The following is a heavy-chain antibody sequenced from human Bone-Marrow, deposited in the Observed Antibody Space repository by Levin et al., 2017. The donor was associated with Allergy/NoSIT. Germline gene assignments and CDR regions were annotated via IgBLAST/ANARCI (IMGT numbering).Heavy chain of an antibody. Sequence: LSLTCAASGFTFSSYAMHWVRQAPGKGLEWVAVISYDGSNKYYADSVKGRFTISRDNSKNTLYLQMNSLRAEDTAVYYCARQIAAAGSFDYWGQGTLVTVSS. CDR2: ISYDGSNK. V-gene: IGHV3-30*04. CDR3: ARQIAAAGSFDY. D-gene: IGHD6-13*01. CDR1: GFTFSSYA. J-gene: IGHJ4*02.